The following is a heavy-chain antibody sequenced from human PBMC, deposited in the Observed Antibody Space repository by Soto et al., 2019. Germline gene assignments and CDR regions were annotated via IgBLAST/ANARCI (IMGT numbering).Heavy chain of an antibody. CDR1: GFTFDDYA. CDR2: ISWNSGSI. CDR3: AKDFHGDYEVLHY. D-gene: IGHD4-17*01. Sequence: EVQLVESGGGLVQPGRSLRLSCAASGFTFDDYAMHWVRQAPGKGLEWVSGISWNSGSIGYADSVKGRFTISRDNAKNSLYLQMNSLRAEDTALYYCAKDFHGDYEVLHYLGQGTLVTVSS. J-gene: IGHJ4*02. V-gene: IGHV3-9*01.